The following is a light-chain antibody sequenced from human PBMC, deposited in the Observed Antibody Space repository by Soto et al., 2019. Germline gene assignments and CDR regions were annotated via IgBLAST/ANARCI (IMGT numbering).Light chain of an antibody. CDR2: RAS. Sequence: DIQMTQSPSSLSASVGAGVTINCRASQTIYSYLVWYQHAPGRAPKLMIYRASTLQGGVPSRFSGSGSGTDCTLTISSLQPEDVATYYCQQSYTTPLTLGGGTKVDI. V-gene: IGKV1-39*01. CDR1: QTIYSY. CDR3: QQSYTTPLT. J-gene: IGKJ4*01.